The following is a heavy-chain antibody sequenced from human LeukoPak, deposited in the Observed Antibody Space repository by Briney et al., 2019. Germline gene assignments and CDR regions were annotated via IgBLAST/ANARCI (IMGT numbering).Heavy chain of an antibody. CDR3: ARDRDDYAFDY. CDR2: IYSGGST. CDR1: GFTVSYSY. V-gene: IGHV3-66*01. J-gene: IGHJ4*02. Sequence: GGSLRLSCAASGFTVSYSYMNWVRQAPGKGLEWVSVIYSGGSTYYADSVKGRFTISRDNSKNTLYLQMNSLRAEDTAVYYCARDRDDYAFDYWGQGTLVTVSS. D-gene: IGHD5-24*01.